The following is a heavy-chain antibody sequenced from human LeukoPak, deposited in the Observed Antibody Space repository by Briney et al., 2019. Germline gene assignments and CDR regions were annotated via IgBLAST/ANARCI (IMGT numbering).Heavy chain of an antibody. V-gene: IGHV3-21*01. D-gene: IGHD4-17*01. Sequence: GGSLRLSCAASGFTFSSYSMNWVRQAPGKGLEWVSSISSSSSYIYYADSVKGRFTIPRDNAKNSLYLQMNSLRAEDTAVYYCARDRYGDYSHDYWGQGTLVTVSS. CDR3: ARDRYGDYSHDY. CDR1: GFTFSSYS. CDR2: ISSSSSYI. J-gene: IGHJ4*02.